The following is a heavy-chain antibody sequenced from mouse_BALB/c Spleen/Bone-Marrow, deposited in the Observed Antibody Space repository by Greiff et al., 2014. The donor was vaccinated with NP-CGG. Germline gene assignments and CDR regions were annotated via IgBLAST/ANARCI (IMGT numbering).Heavy chain of an antibody. D-gene: IGHD2-4*01. V-gene: IGHV1-5*01. CDR1: GYTFINYW. Sequence: VQLQQSGTVLARPGASVKMSCKASGYTFINYWMHWVKQRPGQGLEWIGVIYPGNSDTSYNQKFKAKAKLTAVTSTSTAYMELSSLTNEVSAVYYCTCFYYDYDGLGWFAYWGQGTLVTVSA. CDR3: TCFYYDYDGLGWFAY. J-gene: IGHJ3*01. CDR2: IYPGNSDT.